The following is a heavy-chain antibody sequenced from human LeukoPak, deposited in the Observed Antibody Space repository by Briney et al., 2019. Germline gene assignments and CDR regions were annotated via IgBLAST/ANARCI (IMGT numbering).Heavy chain of an antibody. V-gene: IGHV3-49*04. Sequence: SGGSLRLSCTASGFTFGDYAMSWVRQAPGKGLEWVGFIRSKAYGGTTEYAASVKGRFTISRDDSKSIAYLQMNSLKTEDTAVYYCTRTVEHGVIGGYYYYYGMDVWGQGTTVTVSS. CDR1: GFTFGDYA. CDR3: TRTVEHGVIGGYYYYYGMDV. CDR2: IRSKAYGGTT. D-gene: IGHD3-10*01. J-gene: IGHJ6*02.